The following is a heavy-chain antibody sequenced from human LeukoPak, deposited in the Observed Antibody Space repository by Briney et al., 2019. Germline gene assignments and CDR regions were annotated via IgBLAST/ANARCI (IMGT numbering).Heavy chain of an antibody. Sequence: ASVTVSFTASGYTFTSYYMHWVRQAPGQGLEWMGIINPSGGSTSYAQKFQGRVTMTRDTSTSTVYMELSSLRSEDTAVYYCARESDFWSGYGYWGQGTLVTVSS. CDR2: INPSGGST. CDR3: ARESDFWSGYGY. CDR1: GYTFTSYY. J-gene: IGHJ4*02. D-gene: IGHD3-3*01. V-gene: IGHV1-46*01.